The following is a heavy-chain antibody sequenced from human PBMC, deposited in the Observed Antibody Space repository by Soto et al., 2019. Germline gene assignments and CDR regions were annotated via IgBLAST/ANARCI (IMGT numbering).Heavy chain of an antibody. V-gene: IGHV3-30-3*01. CDR2: ISYDGSNK. CDR1: GFTFSSYA. J-gene: IGHJ5*02. CDR3: ARGAVAGKSFWFDP. Sequence: QVQLVESGGGVVQPGRSLRLSCAASGFTFSSYAMHWVRQAPGKGLEWVAVISYDGSNKYYADSVKGRFTISRDNSKNTLYLQMNSLRAEDTAVYYCARGAVAGKSFWFDPWGQRTLVTVSS. D-gene: IGHD6-19*01.